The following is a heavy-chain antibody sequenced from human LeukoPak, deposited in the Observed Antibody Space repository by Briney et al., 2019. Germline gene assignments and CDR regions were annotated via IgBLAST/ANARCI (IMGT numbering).Heavy chain of an antibody. CDR1: GSSISSFY. Sequence: SETLSLTCTVSGSSISSFYWTWIRQPAGKGLEWIGGIYPSGNTNSNPSLKSRVTMSGDTSKSPFSLNRESVTAADTAVYYCARGGDRRGIDYSSQGTLVTVSS. CDR3: ARGGDRRGIDY. CDR2: IYPSGNT. D-gene: IGHD1-14*01. V-gene: IGHV4-4*07. J-gene: IGHJ4*02.